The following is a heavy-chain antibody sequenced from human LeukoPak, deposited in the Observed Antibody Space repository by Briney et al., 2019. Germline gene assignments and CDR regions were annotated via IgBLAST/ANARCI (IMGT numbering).Heavy chain of an antibody. J-gene: IGHJ4*02. CDR2: IRYDSSKR. CDR1: GFSFSNYG. V-gene: IGHV3-30*02. D-gene: IGHD6-6*01. Sequence: GGSLRLSXAASGFSFSNYGMNWVRQAPGKGLEWLADIRYDSSKRHYVDSVKGRFTISRDNSKNTLYLEMGSLRVEDTAVYYCATPLSASSTDYWGQGTMVTASS. CDR3: ATPLSASSTDY.